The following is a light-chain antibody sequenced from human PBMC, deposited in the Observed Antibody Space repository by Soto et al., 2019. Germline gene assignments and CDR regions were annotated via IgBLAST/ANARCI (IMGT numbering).Light chain of an antibody. CDR2: EVS. J-gene: IGLJ1*01. CDR3: CSYAGSSTFWV. CDR1: SSDVGSYNL. V-gene: IGLV2-23*02. Sequence: QSVRTQPASLSGSPGQSITISCTGTSSDVGSYNLVSWYQQHPGKAPKLMIYEVSKRPSGVSNRFSGSKSGNTASLTISGLQAEDEADYYCCSYAGSSTFWVFGTGTKVTVL.